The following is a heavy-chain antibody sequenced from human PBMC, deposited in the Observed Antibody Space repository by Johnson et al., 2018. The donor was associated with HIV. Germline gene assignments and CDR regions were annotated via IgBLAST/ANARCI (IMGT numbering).Heavy chain of an antibody. J-gene: IGHJ3*02. CDR2: ITGSGTVV. CDR3: ARDETEADGAFDI. D-gene: IGHD1-14*01. Sequence: QVQLVESGGGLVKPGGSLRLSCAASGFTFSDYYMSWIRQAPGKGLEWVSYITGSGTVVYYADSVKGRFTISRDNAKNSLYLQMNSLRAEDTAVYYCARDETEADGAFDIWGQGTMVTVSS. V-gene: IGHV3-11*04. CDR1: GFTFSDYY.